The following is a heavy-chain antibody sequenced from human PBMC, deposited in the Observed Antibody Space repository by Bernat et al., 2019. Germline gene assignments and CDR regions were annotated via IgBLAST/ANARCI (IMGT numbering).Heavy chain of an antibody. J-gene: IGHJ4*02. CDR3: TTADGSGGSCYSSRFDY. CDR2: IKSKTDGGTT. CDR1: GFTFSNAW. D-gene: IGHD2-15*01. Sequence: EVQLVESGGGLVKPGGSLRLSCAASGFTFSNAWMSWVRQAPGKGLEWVGRIKSKTDGGTTDYAAPVKGRFTISRDDSKNTLYLQMNSLKTEDTAVYYCTTADGSGGSCYSSRFDYWGQGTLVTVSS. V-gene: IGHV3-15*01.